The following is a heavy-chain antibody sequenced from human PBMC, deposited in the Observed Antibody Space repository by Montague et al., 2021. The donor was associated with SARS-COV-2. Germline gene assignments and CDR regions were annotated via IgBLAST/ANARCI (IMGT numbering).Heavy chain of an antibody. V-gene: IGHV4-34*01. D-gene: IGHD3-3*01. Sequence: SETLSLTCSVYGGSFSGYYWSWIRQPPEKGLEWIGEINHSGRTNNNPSLKSRVIISVDTSKNQFSLKLSSVTAADTAVYYCARRGSSVCGVTVSSELDYWGQGTLVTVSS. CDR2: INHSGRT. CDR1: GGSFSGYY. CDR3: ARRGSSVCGVTVSSELDY. J-gene: IGHJ4*02.